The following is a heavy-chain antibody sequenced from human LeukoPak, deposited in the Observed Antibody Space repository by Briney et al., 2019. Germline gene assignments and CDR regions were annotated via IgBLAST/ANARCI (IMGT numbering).Heavy chain of an antibody. CDR3: AREIAEGFDY. CDR1: GFTFSSYS. V-gene: IGHV3-21*01. CDR2: IGGTGTSI. J-gene: IGHJ4*02. Sequence: PGGSLRLSCAASGFTFSSYSMNWVRQAPGKGLEWVSSIGGTGTSIYYADSVKGRFTISRDNPKNSLYLQMSSLRAEDTAVYYCAREIAEGFDYWGQGTLVTVSS.